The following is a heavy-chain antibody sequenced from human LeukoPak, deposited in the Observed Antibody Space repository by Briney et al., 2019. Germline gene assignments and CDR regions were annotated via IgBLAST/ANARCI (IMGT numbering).Heavy chain of an antibody. J-gene: IGHJ4*02. Sequence: GGSLRLSCAASGFTFSSYGMHWVRQAPGKGLEWVAVISYDGSNKYYADSVKGRFTISRDNSKNTLYLQMNSLRAEDTAVYYCARASGYSYGAGEIDYWGQGTLVTVSS. CDR1: GFTFSSYG. V-gene: IGHV3-30*03. CDR2: ISYDGSNK. D-gene: IGHD5-18*01. CDR3: ARASGYSYGAGEIDY.